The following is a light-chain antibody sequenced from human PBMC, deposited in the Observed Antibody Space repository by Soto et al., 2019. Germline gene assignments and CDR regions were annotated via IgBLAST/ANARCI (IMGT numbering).Light chain of an antibody. CDR2: EVS. CDR1: SSDVGGYKY. CDR3: SSYASSSTLL. J-gene: IGLJ2*01. Sequence: QSVLTQPASVSGSPGQSITISCTGTSSDVGGYKYVSWYQHHPGKAPKLMIYEVSNRPSGVPNRFSGSKSGNTASLTISGLLAEDEADYYCSSYASSSTLLFGGGTKLTVL. V-gene: IGLV2-14*01.